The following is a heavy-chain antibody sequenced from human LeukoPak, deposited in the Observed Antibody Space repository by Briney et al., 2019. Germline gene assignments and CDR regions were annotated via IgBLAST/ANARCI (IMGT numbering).Heavy chain of an antibody. D-gene: IGHD2-2*01. V-gene: IGHV4-34*01. CDR1: GGSFSGYY. J-gene: IGHJ6*03. CDR3: ARPIVVVPAAAPTMDV. CDR2: VNHSGST. Sequence: PSETLSLTCAVYGGSFSGYYWSWIRQPPGKGLEWIGEVNHSGSTNYNPSLKSRVTISVDTSKNQFSLKLSSVTAADTAVYYCARPIVVVPAAAPTMDVWGKGTTVTVTS.